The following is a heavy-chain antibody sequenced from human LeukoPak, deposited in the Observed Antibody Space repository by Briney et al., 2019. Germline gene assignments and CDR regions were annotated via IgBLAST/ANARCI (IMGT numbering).Heavy chain of an antibody. CDR2: IRGYNDNT. CDR3: ARDWRPYCGGDCYRYYFDY. Sequence: ASVKVSCKASGYTFTSYGISWVRQAPGQGLEWMGWIRGYNDNTNYAQKLQGRVTMTTDTSTSTAYMELRSLRSDDTAVYYCARDWRPYCGGDCYRYYFDYWGQGTLVTVSS. CDR1: GYTFTSYG. J-gene: IGHJ4*02. V-gene: IGHV1-18*01. D-gene: IGHD2-21*02.